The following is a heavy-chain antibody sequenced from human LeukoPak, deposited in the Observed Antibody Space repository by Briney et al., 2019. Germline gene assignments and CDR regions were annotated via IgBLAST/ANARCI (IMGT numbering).Heavy chain of an antibody. CDR3: AMSGGSSWGVGMFY. D-gene: IGHD6-13*01. Sequence: VKVSCKASGGTFSNYAIRWVRQAPGHGLGWMGRIIPILSIPDYTQNFQGRVTITADRSTSTAYMELSSLKSDDTAVYYCAMSGGSSWGVGMFYWGQGTLVTVSS. J-gene: IGHJ4*02. CDR2: IIPILSIP. CDR1: GGTFSNYA. V-gene: IGHV1-69*04.